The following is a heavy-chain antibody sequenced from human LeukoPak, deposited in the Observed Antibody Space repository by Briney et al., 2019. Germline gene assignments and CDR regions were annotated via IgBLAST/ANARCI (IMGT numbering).Heavy chain of an antibody. D-gene: IGHD3-10*01. CDR1: GITLSNYG. J-gene: IGHJ4*02. CDR2: ISDSGGNT. V-gene: IGHV3-23*01. Sequence: QSGGSLSLSCAVSGITLSNYGMSWVRQAPGKVLEWVAGISDSGGNTKYADSVKGRFTISRDNPKNTLYLQMNSLRAEDTAVYFCAKRGVVIRVILVGFNKEAYYFESWGQGALVTVSS. CDR3: AKRGVVIRVILVGFNKEAYYFES.